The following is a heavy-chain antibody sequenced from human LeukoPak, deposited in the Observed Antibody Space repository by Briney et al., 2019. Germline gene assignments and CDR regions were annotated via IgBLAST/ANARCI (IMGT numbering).Heavy chain of an antibody. CDR2: VDGSGGRT. Sequence: GSLRLSCSASGFTFSTYAMHWVRQAPGKGLEWVSAVDGSGGRTFYADSVKGRFTISRDNSKNVLYLQMNSLTVDDTATYYCAKVNRGSVVNYFGLDSWGQGTLVTVSS. V-gene: IGHV3-23*01. CDR1: GFTFSTYA. J-gene: IGHJ4*02. CDR3: AKVNRGSVVNYFGLDS. D-gene: IGHD2/OR15-2a*01.